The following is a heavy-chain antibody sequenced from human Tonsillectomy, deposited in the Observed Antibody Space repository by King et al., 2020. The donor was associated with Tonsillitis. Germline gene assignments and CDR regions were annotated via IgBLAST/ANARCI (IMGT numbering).Heavy chain of an antibody. CDR3: AREDNYYFDY. CDR1: GGSISSYY. J-gene: IGHJ4*02. Sequence: VQLQESGPGLVKPSETLSLTCTVSGGSISSYYWSWIRQPPGKGLEWIGYIYYSGCTHYNPSLQSRVTISVDTSKNQFSLKLGSLTAAATAVYYCAREDNYYFDYWGQGTLVTVSS. D-gene: IGHD1-1*01. V-gene: IGHV4-59*01. CDR2: IYYSGCT.